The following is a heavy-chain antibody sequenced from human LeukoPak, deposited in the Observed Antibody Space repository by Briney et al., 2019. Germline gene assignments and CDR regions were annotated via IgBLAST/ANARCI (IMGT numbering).Heavy chain of an antibody. D-gene: IGHD2-15*01. CDR2: ISGSGGST. Sequence: PGGSLRLSCAASGLTFSSYAMSWVRQAPGKGLEWVSAISGSGGSTYYADSVKGRFTISRDNSKNTLYLQMNSLRAEDTAVYYCAKGLAKYCSGGSCYFDYWGQGTLVTVSS. V-gene: IGHV3-23*01. J-gene: IGHJ4*02. CDR1: GLTFSSYA. CDR3: AKGLAKYCSGGSCYFDY.